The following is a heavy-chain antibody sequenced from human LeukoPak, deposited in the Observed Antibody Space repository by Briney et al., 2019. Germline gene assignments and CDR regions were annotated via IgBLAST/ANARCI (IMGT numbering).Heavy chain of an antibody. Sequence: PSETLSLTCTVSGYSISSGYYWGWIRQPPGKGLEWIGSIYHSGSTYYNPSLKSRVTISVDTSKNQFSLKQSSVTAADTAVYYCAREDSSSSFVDYWGQGTLVTVSS. CDR3: AREDSSSSFVDY. D-gene: IGHD6-6*01. CDR2: IYHSGST. J-gene: IGHJ4*02. V-gene: IGHV4-38-2*02. CDR1: GYSISSGYY.